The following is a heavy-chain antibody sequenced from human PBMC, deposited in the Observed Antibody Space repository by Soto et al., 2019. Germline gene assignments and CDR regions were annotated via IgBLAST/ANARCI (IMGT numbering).Heavy chain of an antibody. CDR3: AKDGAAAGSFDY. D-gene: IGHD6-13*01. J-gene: IGHJ4*02. V-gene: IGHV3-30*18. CDR1: GFTFSNYG. CDR2: ISYDGSSY. Sequence: QVQLVESGGGVVQPGRSLRLSCAASGFTFSNYGMQWVRQAPGKGLEWVAVISYDGSSYHYADPVKGRFTISRDNSKNTLYLQMNSLRVEDTAMYYCAKDGAAAGSFDYWGQGTLVTVSS.